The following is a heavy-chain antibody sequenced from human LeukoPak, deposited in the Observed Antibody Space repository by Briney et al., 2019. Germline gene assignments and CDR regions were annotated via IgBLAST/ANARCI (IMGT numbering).Heavy chain of an antibody. D-gene: IGHD3-10*01. CDR1: GFTFTNYW. V-gene: IGHV3-66*01. J-gene: IGHJ4*02. CDR2: IYSGGST. Sequence: QPGGSLRLSCAASGFTFTNYWMHWVRQAPGKGLEWVSVIYSGGSTYYADSVKGRFTISRDNSKNTLYLQMNSLRAEDTAVYFCATGERMVRGDGVDYWGQGTLVTVSS. CDR3: ATGERMVRGDGVDY.